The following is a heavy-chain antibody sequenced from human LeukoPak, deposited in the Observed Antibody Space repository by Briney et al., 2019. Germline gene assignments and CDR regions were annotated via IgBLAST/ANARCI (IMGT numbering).Heavy chain of an antibody. J-gene: IGHJ6*03. CDR3: ARGRAAAGPRKYYYYYMDV. Sequence: GASVKVSCKASGYTFTSYYMHWVRQAPGQGLEWMGIINPSGGSTSYAQKFQGRVTMTRDMPTSTVYMELSSLRSEDTAVYYCARGRAAAGPRKYYYYYMDVWGKGTTVTVSS. D-gene: IGHD6-13*01. CDR2: INPSGGST. V-gene: IGHV1-46*01. CDR1: GYTFTSYY.